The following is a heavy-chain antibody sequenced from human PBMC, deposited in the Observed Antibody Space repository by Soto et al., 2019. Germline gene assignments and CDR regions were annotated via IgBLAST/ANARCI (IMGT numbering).Heavy chain of an antibody. V-gene: IGHV3-30-3*01. Sequence: GGSLRLSCAASGFTFSSYAMHWVRQAPGKGLEWVAVISYDGSNKYYADSVKGRFTISRDNSKNTLYLQMNSLRAEDTAVYYCARDEHISITIFGVVSLFDYWGQGTLVTVSS. CDR3: ARDEHISITIFGVVSLFDY. J-gene: IGHJ4*02. CDR2: ISYDGSNK. D-gene: IGHD3-3*01. CDR1: GFTFSSYA.